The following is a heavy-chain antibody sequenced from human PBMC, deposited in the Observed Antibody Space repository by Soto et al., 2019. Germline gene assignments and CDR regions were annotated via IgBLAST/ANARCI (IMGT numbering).Heavy chain of an antibody. V-gene: IGHV4-31*03. CDR1: GGSISSGGYY. CDR3: ARIRYYDILTGYYHFDY. Sequence: PSETLSLTCTVSGGSISSGGYYWSWIRQHPGKGLEWIGYIYYSGSTYYNPSLKSRVTISVDTSKNQFSLKLSSVTAADTAVYYCARIRYYDILTGYYHFDYWGQGTLVTVSS. D-gene: IGHD3-9*01. CDR2: IYYSGST. J-gene: IGHJ4*02.